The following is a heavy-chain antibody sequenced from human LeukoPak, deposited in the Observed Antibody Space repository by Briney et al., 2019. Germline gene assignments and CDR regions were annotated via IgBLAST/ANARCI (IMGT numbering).Heavy chain of an antibody. CDR2: IDYVGNYK. J-gene: IGHJ3*02. Sequence: PGGSLRLSCAASGFTFSSYAMHWVRQAPGKGLEWVAFIDYVGNYKYYADSVKGRFTISRDNSKNTLYLQMNSLRREDTAVYYCAKPRYSGSYSWHAFDIWGQGTMVTVSS. CDR1: GFTFSSYA. D-gene: IGHD1-26*01. V-gene: IGHV3-30*02. CDR3: AKPRYSGSYSWHAFDI.